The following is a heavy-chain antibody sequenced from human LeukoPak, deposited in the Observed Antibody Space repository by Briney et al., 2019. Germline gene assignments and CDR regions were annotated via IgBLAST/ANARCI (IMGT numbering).Heavy chain of an antibody. CDR1: GGTFSSYA. J-gene: IGHJ5*02. D-gene: IGHD3-22*01. CDR2: IIPIFGTA. V-gene: IGHV1-69*13. Sequence: ASVKVSCKASGGTFSSYAISWVRQAPGQGLEWMGGIIPIFGTANYAQKFQGRVTITADESTSTAYMELSSLRSEDTAVYYCARVDYDSSGYHIVNWFDPWGQGTLVTVSS. CDR3: ARVDYDSSGYHIVNWFDP.